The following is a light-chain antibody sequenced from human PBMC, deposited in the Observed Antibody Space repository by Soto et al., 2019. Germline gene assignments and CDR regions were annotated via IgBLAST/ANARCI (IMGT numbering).Light chain of an antibody. CDR2: EVT. Sequence: QPASVSGSPGQSITISCTGTSTDIGDYNYVSWYQHHPGKAPKLMIYEVTNRPSGVSNRFSGSKSGNTASLTISGLQAEDEADYYCISHSTTIAYVVLGGGTKVTVL. CDR3: ISHSTTIAYVV. J-gene: IGLJ2*01. V-gene: IGLV2-14*01. CDR1: STDIGDYNY.